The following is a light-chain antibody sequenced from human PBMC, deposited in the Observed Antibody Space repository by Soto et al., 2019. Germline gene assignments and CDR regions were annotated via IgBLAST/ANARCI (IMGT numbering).Light chain of an antibody. CDR1: SSNIGAGYD. J-gene: IGLJ1*01. CDR3: QSYDSSLSAYV. V-gene: IGLV1-40*01. Sequence: VLKRPASVYRAPVERVTLSCTGSSSNIGAGYDVHWYQQLPGTAPKLLIYGNSNRPSGVPDRFSGSKSGTSASLAITGLQAEDEADYYCQSYDSSLSAYVFGTGTKVTVL. CDR2: GNS.